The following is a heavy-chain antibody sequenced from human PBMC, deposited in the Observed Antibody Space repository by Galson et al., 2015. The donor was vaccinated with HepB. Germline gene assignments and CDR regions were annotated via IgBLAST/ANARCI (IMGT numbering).Heavy chain of an antibody. V-gene: IGHV1-24*01. D-gene: IGHD3-10*01. CDR2: FDPEDGET. CDR3: ATDSMVRGVIISGPFDY. J-gene: IGHJ4*02. Sequence: SVKVSCKVSGYTLTELSMHWVRQAPGKGLEWMGGFDPEDGETIYAQKFQGRVTMTEDTSTDTAYMELSSLRSEDTAVYYCATDSMVRGVIISGPFDYWGQGTLVTVSS. CDR1: GYTLTELS.